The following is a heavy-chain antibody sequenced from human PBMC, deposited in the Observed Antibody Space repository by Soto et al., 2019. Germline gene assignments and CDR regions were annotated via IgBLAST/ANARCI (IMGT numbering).Heavy chain of an antibody. CDR1: GFSLSTSGVA. Sequence: QITLKESGPMLVRPTQTLTLTCTFSGFSLSTSGVAVAWIRQPPGEALEWLALIYWDDDRRYNSSLKSRLTVTRDTSKDQVVLTMTNMDPMDTATYFCAHSQRGPRDFWGPGILVTVSS. CDR2: IYWDDDR. CDR3: AHSQRGPRDF. J-gene: IGHJ4*02. V-gene: IGHV2-5*02. D-gene: IGHD5-12*01.